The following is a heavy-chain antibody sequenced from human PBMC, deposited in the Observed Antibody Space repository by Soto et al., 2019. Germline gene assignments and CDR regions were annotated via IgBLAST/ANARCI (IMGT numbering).Heavy chain of an antibody. CDR3: ARDRFDYYDSSGYWRFDP. Sequence: GGSLRLSCAASGFTFSSYAMSWVRQAPGKGLEWVSYISSSSRTIYYADSVKGRFTISRDNAKNSLYLQMNSLRAEDTAVYYCARDRFDYYDSSGYWRFDPWGQGTLVTVSS. V-gene: IGHV3-48*01. D-gene: IGHD3-22*01. J-gene: IGHJ5*02. CDR2: ISSSSRTI. CDR1: GFTFSSYA.